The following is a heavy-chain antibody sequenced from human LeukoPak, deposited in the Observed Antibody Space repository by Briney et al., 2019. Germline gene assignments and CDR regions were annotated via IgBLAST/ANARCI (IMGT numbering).Heavy chain of an antibody. V-gene: IGHV4-59*01. CDR2: IYYSGST. CDR3: ARSTDYYYGSGSYYHFDY. D-gene: IGHD3-10*01. CDR1: GGSISSYY. Sequence: SETLSLTCTVSGGSISSYYWSWIRQPPGKGLEWIGYIYYSGSTNYNPSLKSRVTISVDTSKNQFPLKLSSVTAADTAVYYCARSTDYYYGSGSYYHFDYWGQGTLVTVSS. J-gene: IGHJ4*02.